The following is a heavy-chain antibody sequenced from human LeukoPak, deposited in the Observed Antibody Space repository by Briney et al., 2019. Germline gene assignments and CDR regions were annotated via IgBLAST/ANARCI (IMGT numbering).Heavy chain of an antibody. D-gene: IGHD3-22*01. J-gene: IGHJ4*02. V-gene: IGHV4-39*01. CDR1: GGSITSSGYY. CDR3: GGGSDYDSSGGDY. Sequence: SETLSLTCTVSGGSITSSGYYWVWIRQPPGQGLEWIVCLYYSGSTYYSPSLKSRVTISVDTSKIQFSLMMGSVTAADAAVYYCGGGSDYDSSGGDYWGRGSLVTVSS. CDR2: LYYSGST.